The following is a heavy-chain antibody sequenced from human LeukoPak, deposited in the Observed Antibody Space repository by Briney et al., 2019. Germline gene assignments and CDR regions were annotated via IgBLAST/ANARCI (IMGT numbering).Heavy chain of an antibody. CDR3: ARDQFLYDYDSSGYEGFQH. Sequence: GGSLRLSCAASGFTFSDYYMSWIRQAPGKGLEWVSYISSSGSTIYYADSVKGRFTISRDNAKNSLYLQMNSLRAEDTAVYYCARDQFLYDYDSSGYEGFQHWGQGTLVTVSS. J-gene: IGHJ1*01. D-gene: IGHD3-22*01. CDR2: ISSSGSTI. V-gene: IGHV3-11*04. CDR1: GFTFSDYY.